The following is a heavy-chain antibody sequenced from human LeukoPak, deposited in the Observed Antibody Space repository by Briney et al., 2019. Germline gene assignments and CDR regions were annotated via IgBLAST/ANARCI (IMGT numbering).Heavy chain of an antibody. CDR1: GFTFSSYS. CDR3: ARGGISIFGVVIYMDV. CDR2: ISSSSNYI. J-gene: IGHJ6*03. V-gene: IGHV3-21*04. D-gene: IGHD3-3*01. Sequence: PGGSLRLSCAASGFTFSSYSMNWVRQAPGKGLEWVSSISSSSNYIYYADSVKGRFTISRDNAKNSLSLQMNSLRVEDTALYYCARGGISIFGVVIYMDVWGKGTTVTVSS.